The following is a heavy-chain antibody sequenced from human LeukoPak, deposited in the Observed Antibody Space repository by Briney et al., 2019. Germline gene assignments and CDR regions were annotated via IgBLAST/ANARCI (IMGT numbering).Heavy chain of an antibody. D-gene: IGHD6-19*01. V-gene: IGHV1-69*13. Sequence: SVKVSCKASGGTFSSYAISWVRQAPGQGLEWMGGIIPIFGTANYAQKFQGRVTITADESTSTAYMELSSLRSEDTAVYYCARYNLYSSGWYYFDYWGQGTLVTVSS. CDR2: IIPIFGTA. J-gene: IGHJ4*02. CDR1: GGTFSSYA. CDR3: ARYNLYSSGWYYFDY.